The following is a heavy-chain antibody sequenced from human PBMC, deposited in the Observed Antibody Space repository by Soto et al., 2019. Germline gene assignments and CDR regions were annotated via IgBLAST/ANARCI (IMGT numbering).Heavy chain of an antibody. CDR3: AREEILCFGELCGSFDY. V-gene: IGHV4-39*02. D-gene: IGHD3-10*01. CDR2: IYYSGST. CDR1: GGSISSSSYY. J-gene: IGHJ4*02. Sequence: QLQLQESGPGLVKPSETLSLTCTVSGGSISSSSYYWGWIRQPPGKGLEWIGSIYYSGSTYYNPSPKIRAPIPEDPSKNQFPLKLSSGTAANSALYYCAREEILCFGELCGSFDYWGQGTLVTVSS.